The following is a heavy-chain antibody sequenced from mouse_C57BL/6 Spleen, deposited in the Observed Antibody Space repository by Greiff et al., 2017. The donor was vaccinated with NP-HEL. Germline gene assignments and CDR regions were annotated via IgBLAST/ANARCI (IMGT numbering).Heavy chain of an antibody. CDR3: GRLSLIVGDVDG. Sequence: EVQLQQSGPELVKPGASVKIPCKASGYTFTDYNMDWVKQSHGKSLEWIGDINPNNGGTIYNQKFKGKATLTVDKSSSTAYMELRSLTSEDTAVSCGGRLSLIVGDVDGRGTGTTVTVSS. CDR1: GYTFTDYN. V-gene: IGHV1-18*01. D-gene: IGHD1-3*01. CDR2: INPNNGGT. J-gene: IGHJ1*03.